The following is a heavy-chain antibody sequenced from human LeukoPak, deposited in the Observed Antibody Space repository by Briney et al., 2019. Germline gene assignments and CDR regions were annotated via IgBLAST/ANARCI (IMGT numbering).Heavy chain of an antibody. Sequence: PGGSLRLSCAVSGFTFSSYSMNWVRPAPGKGLEWVSYISVSSSTIYYADSVKGRFTISRDNAKNSLYLQMNSLRAEDTAVYYCARGYWGIVVVPAATDAFDIWGQGTMVTVSS. CDR2: ISVSSSTI. CDR1: GFTFSSYS. CDR3: ARGYWGIVVVPAATDAFDI. D-gene: IGHD2-2*01. J-gene: IGHJ3*02. V-gene: IGHV3-48*01.